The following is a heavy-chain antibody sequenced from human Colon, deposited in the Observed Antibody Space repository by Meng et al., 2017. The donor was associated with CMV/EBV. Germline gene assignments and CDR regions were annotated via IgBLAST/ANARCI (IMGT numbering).Heavy chain of an antibody. Sequence: SCAISGDSVSSNSVAWHWIRQSPSRGLEWLGKTYYRSKWYNDYAASVKSRITINPDTSKNQFSLHLNSVTPEDTAVYYCASWYFDYWGQGNLVTVSS. V-gene: IGHV6-1*01. CDR3: ASWYFDY. CDR2: TYYRSKWYN. CDR1: GDSVSSNSVA. J-gene: IGHJ4*02.